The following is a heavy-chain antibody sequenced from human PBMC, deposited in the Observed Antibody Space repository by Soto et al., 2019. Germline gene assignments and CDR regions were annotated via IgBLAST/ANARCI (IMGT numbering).Heavy chain of an antibody. CDR1: GYSFTTYW. D-gene: IGHD6-13*01. J-gene: IGHJ4*02. CDR3: ARKDIAGNSVDF. CDR2: IYPGDSDT. V-gene: IGHV5-51*01. Sequence: GESLKISCKASGYSFTTYWIGWVRQMPGKGLEWMGIIYPGDSDTRYSPSFQGQVTISADKSISTDYLQWSSLKASDSAMFYCARKDIAGNSVDFWGQGTLVTVSS.